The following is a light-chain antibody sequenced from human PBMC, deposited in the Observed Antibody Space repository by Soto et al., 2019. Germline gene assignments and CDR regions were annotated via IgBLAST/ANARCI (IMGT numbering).Light chain of an antibody. CDR1: QAISNY. CDR2: DAS. J-gene: IGKJ2*01. CDR3: QQYNNLPYT. V-gene: IGKV1-33*01. Sequence: DLQMTQSPSSLSASLGDRVTITCQASQAISNYLHWYHQRPGKAPILVIYDASNLEAGAPSRFSGGGSGTSFTLTISSLQPEDIGTYFCQQYNNLPYTFGQGTKLDIK.